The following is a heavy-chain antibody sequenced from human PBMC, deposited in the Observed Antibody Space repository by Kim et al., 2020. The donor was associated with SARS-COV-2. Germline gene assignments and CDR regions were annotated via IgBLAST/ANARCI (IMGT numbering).Heavy chain of an antibody. CDR1: GFTFSDYY. CDR3: ARHRRVDYYDSTGYYHATNWFGP. Sequence: GGSLRLSCAASGFTFSDYYMSWIRQAPGKGLEWVSYISSSSSYTNYADSVKGRFTISRDNAKNSLYLQMNNLRADDTAVYYCARHRRVDYYDSTGYYHATNWFGPWGQGTLVTVSS. D-gene: IGHD3-22*01. CDR2: ISSSSSYT. V-gene: IGHV3-11*06. J-gene: IGHJ5*02.